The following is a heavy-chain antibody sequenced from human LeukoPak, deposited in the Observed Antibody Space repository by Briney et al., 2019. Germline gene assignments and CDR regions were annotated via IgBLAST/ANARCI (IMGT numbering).Heavy chain of an antibody. D-gene: IGHD2-15*01. V-gene: IGHV3-23*01. CDR1: GFTFSSYA. Sequence: GGSLRLSCAASGFTFSSYAMSWVRQAPGKGLEWVSAIRGSGGSTYYADSVKGRFTISRDNSKNTLYLQMNSLRAEDTAVYYCAKLAWACSGGSCYRGHFDYWGQGTLVTVSS. CDR2: IRGSGGST. J-gene: IGHJ4*02. CDR3: AKLAWACSGGSCYRGHFDY.